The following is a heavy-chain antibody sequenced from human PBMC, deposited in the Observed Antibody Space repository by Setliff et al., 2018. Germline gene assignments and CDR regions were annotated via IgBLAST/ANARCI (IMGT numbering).Heavy chain of an antibody. CDR2: INTDGDTI. D-gene: IGHD6-13*01. V-gene: IGHV3-48*03. Sequence: GGSLRLSCAASGFTFSSFELNWVRQAPGKGLDWVSYINTDGDTIYYADSVKGRFTISRDNAKNLLYLQMNSLRAEDTAVYYCARVTSSCVDYWGQGTLVTVSS. J-gene: IGHJ4*02. CDR3: ARVTSSCVDY. CDR1: GFTFSSFE.